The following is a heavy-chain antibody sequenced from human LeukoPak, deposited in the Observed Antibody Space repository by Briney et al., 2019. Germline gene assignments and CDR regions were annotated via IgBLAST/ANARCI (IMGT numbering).Heavy chain of an antibody. D-gene: IGHD1-26*01. CDR3: AKEYGGTTWFDY. CDR2: ISYDGSKK. Sequence: GGSLRLSCAASGFTFSSYWMHWVRQAPGKGLEWVAVISYDGSKKFYGDSVKGRFTISRDISKNTLDLQMNSLRAEDTALYYCAKEYGGTTWFDYWGRGTLVTVSS. CDR1: GFTFSSYW. V-gene: IGHV3-30*18. J-gene: IGHJ4*02.